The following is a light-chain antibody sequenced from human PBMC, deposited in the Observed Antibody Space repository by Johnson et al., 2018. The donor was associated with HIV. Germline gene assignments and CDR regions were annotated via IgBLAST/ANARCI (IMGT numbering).Light chain of an antibody. CDR2: DNY. Sequence: QAVLTQPPSVSAAPGRWVTVSCSGTTSNIGDHSVSWFQHLPGAAPKLLIYDNYRRPSGVPDRFSGSKSAASATLDITALQRGDEGDYYCATWDASLSANVFGPGTKVTVL. CDR1: TSNIGDHS. J-gene: IGLJ1*01. CDR3: ATWDASLSANV. V-gene: IGLV1-51*02.